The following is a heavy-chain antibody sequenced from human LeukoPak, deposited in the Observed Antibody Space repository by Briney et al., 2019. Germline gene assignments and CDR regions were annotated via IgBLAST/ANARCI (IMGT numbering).Heavy chain of an antibody. J-gene: IGHJ4*02. D-gene: IGHD1-1*01. V-gene: IGHV4-59*01. CDR2: IHSSGST. Sequence: SETLSLTCTVSGGSISSYHWSWIRQPPGKGLEWIGYIHSSGSTNYNPSLKSRVTISVDTSKNQFSLQLSSVTAADTAVYYCARGYSWNKIFDYGGQGTLVTVS. CDR3: ARGYSWNKIFDY. CDR1: GGSISSYH.